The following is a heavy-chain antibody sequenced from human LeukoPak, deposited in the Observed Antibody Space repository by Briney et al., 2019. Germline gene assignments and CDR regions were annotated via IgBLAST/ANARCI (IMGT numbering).Heavy chain of an antibody. CDR2: ISSSSSYI. CDR3: AKARYYYDSSGYSN. J-gene: IGHJ4*02. Sequence: GGSLRLSCVASGFTFSSYGMNWVRQAPGKGLEWVSFISSSSSYIYYADSVKGRFTISRDNAKNSLYLQMNSLRAEDTALYYCAKARYYYDSSGYSNWGQGTLVTVSS. CDR1: GFTFSSYG. V-gene: IGHV3-21*04. D-gene: IGHD3-22*01.